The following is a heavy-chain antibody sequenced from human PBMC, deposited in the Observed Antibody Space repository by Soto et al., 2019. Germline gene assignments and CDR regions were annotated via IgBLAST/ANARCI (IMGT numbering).Heavy chain of an antibody. Sequence: QAQLVQSGAEMKKPGASVKVSCKATGYTFSAYTMNWVRQAPGQSLEWMGWINAGSGNTKYSQNFQGRVSITRDTSASTVYMELTGLTSEDTAVYYCARDTETLGPRANAALDLWGQGTMVTVSS. CDR3: ARDTETLGPRANAALDL. CDR2: INAGSGNT. D-gene: IGHD2-2*01. J-gene: IGHJ3*01. V-gene: IGHV1-3*01. CDR1: GYTFSAYT.